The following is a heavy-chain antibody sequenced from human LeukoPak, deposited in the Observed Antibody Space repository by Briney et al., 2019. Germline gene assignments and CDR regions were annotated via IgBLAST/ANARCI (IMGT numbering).Heavy chain of an antibody. CDR2: ISGSGGST. CDR3: AKPRRGIFDY. J-gene: IGHJ4*02. D-gene: IGHD3-10*01. Sequence: PGGSLRLSCAASGFTFSSYAMSWVRPAPGKGLEWVSAISGSGGSTYYADSVKGRFTISRDNTKNTLYLQMNSLRAEDTAVYYCAKPRRGIFDYWGQGTLVTVSS. CDR1: GFTFSSYA. V-gene: IGHV3-23*01.